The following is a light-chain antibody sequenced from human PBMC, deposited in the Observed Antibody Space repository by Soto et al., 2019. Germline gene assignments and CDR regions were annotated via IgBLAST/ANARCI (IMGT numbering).Light chain of an antibody. V-gene: IGLV1-40*01. CDR1: SSNLGAGYD. J-gene: IGLJ2*01. CDR2: ATS. CDR3: QSYDNSLSAVV. Sequence: QSVLTQPPSVSGAPGQRVTIPCTGSSSNLGAGYDVQWYQHLPGTAPKLLIYATSSRPSGVPDRFSGSKSGTSASLAITGPQAEDEGDYYCQSYDNSLSAVVFGGGTKLTVL.